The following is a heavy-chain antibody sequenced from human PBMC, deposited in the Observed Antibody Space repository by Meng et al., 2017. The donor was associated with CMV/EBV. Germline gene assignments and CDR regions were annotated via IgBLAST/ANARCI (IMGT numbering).Heavy chain of an antibody. Sequence: KVSCKGSGYSLTSYWIGWVRQMPGKGLEWMGIIYPGDSDTRYSPSFQGQVTISADKSTSTAYLQWSSLKASDTAMYYCARHTLLWFGEIYWGQGTLVTVSS. V-gene: IGHV5-51*01. CDR2: IYPGDSDT. D-gene: IGHD3-10*01. CDR1: GYSLTSYW. CDR3: ARHTLLWFGEIY. J-gene: IGHJ4*02.